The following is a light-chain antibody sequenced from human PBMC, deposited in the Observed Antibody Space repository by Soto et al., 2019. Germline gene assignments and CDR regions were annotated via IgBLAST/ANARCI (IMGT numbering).Light chain of an antibody. CDR3: TSYSRYSVLV. V-gene: IGLV2-14*01. CDR2: EVS. J-gene: IGLJ3*02. Sequence: QSALAQPACVSGSPGQSITISCTGTSSDIGGYKYVSWYQQHPGKAPKLIIFEVSNRPSGVSDRFSGSNSGNTASLTISGLQAEDEADYYCTSYSRYSVLVFGGGTKVTVL. CDR1: SSDIGGYKY.